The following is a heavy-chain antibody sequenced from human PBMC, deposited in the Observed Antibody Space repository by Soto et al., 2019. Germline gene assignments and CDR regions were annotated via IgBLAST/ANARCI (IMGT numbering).Heavy chain of an antibody. Sequence: LKISCAASGFSFRDYFMSWLRQAPGKGLEWVSYIGPYGNSIYYADSVKGRFTISRDDATKSLHLHMNSLRTDDTAVYYCARDDHTYGVYWGQGTPVTVSS. J-gene: IGHJ4*02. D-gene: IGHD2-21*01. V-gene: IGHV3-11*01. CDR1: GFSFRDYF. CDR2: IGPYGNSI. CDR3: ARDDHTYGVY.